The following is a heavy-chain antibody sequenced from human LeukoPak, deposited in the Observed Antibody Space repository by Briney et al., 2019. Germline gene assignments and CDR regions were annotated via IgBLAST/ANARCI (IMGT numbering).Heavy chain of an antibody. J-gene: IGHJ3*02. CDR1: GFTFSSYA. CDR2: ISGSGGST. CDR3: VRGVSISSSWYNDI. Sequence: GGSLRLSCAASGFTFSSYAMSWVRQAPGKGLEWVSAISGSGGSTYYADSVKGRFTISRDNSKNTLYLQMNSLRAEDTAVYYCVRGVSISSSWYNDIWGQGTMVTVSS. V-gene: IGHV3-23*01. D-gene: IGHD6-13*01.